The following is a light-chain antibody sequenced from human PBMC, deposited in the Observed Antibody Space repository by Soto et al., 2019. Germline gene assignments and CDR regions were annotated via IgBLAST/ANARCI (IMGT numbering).Light chain of an antibody. V-gene: IGLV2-23*02. CDR2: EVN. Sequence: QSALTQPASVSGSPGQSITISCTGTSSDFGTYTLVSWYQQHPGKAPKLVIYEVNKRPAGVSKRFSGSKSGDTASLTISGLQAEDEADYYCSSYAGAITFYVFGTGTKVTVL. CDR1: SSDFGTYTL. J-gene: IGLJ1*01. CDR3: SSYAGAITFYV.